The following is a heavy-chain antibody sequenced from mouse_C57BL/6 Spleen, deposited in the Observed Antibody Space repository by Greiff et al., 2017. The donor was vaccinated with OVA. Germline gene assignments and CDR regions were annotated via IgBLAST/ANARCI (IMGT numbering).Heavy chain of an antibody. D-gene: IGHD1-1*01. J-gene: IGHJ4*01. CDR2: IYPRSGNT. CDR1: GYTFTSYG. CDR3: ARDTTVVAGYYYAMDY. Sequence: VHLVESGAELARPGASVKLSCKASGYTFTSYGISWVKQRTGQGLEWIGEIYPRSGNTYYNEKFKGKATLTADKSSSTAYMELRSLTSEDSAVYFCARDTTVVAGYYYAMDYWGQGTSVTVSS. V-gene: IGHV1-81*01.